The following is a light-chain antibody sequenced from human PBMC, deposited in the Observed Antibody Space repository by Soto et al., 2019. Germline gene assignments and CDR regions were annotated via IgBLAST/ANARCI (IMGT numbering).Light chain of an antibody. Sequence: EIVMTQSPASLSVSPGDGATLSCRASQSVASNVAWYQQKPGQGPRLLIHGASTRAVGVPARFSGSGSGTDFALTINRLQSEDFAVYYCQQYHNWPPQYTFGHGTKLQIK. CDR2: GAS. V-gene: IGKV3-15*01. CDR1: QSVASN. J-gene: IGKJ2*01. CDR3: QQYHNWPPQYT.